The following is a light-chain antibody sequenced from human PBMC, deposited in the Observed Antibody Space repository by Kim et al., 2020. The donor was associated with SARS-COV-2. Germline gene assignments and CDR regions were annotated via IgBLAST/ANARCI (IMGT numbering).Light chain of an antibody. J-gene: IGKJ2*03. CDR3: QQYDNLPHS. CDR2: DAS. V-gene: IGKV1-33*01. Sequence: SASVGDRVTITCQASQDISNYLDWYQQNPVKAPQLLIYDASNLETGVPSRFSGSGSGTDFTFTISSLQPEDIATYYCQQYDNLPHSFGQGTKLEIK. CDR1: QDISNY.